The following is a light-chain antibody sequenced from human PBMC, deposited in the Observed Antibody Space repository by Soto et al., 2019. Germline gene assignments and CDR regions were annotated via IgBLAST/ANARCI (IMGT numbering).Light chain of an antibody. Sequence: QSALTQPASVSGSPGQSITISCTGTSSDVGAYNYVSWYQQHQGKAPTLMIYEVSNRPSGVSNRFSGSKSGNTASLTISGLQAEDEADYYCQSYDSGLVGLVFGTGTKVTVL. CDR3: QSYDSGLVGLV. CDR2: EVS. V-gene: IGLV2-14*01. CDR1: SSDVGAYNY. J-gene: IGLJ1*01.